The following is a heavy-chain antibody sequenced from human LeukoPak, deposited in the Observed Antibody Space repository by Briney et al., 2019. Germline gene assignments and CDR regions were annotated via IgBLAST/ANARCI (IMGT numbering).Heavy chain of an antibody. CDR3: ARGGDIVVVPAAEYNWFDP. J-gene: IGHJ5*02. V-gene: IGHV1-8*01. CDR2: MNPNSGNT. Sequence: ASVKVSCKASGYTFTSYDINWVRQAPGQGLEWMGWMNPNSGNTVYAQKFQGRVTMTRNTSISTAYMELSSLRSEDTAVYYCARGGDIVVVPAAEYNWFDPWGQGTLVTVSS. D-gene: IGHD2-2*01. CDR1: GYTFTSYD.